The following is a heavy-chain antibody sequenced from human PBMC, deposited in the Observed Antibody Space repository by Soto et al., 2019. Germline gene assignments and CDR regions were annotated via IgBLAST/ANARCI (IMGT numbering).Heavy chain of an antibody. V-gene: IGHV3-30*18. J-gene: IGHJ6*02. CDR2: ISYDGSNK. D-gene: IGHD3-16*01. Sequence: GGSLRLACAASGFTFSSYGIHWVRQAPGKGLEWVAVISYDGSNKYYADSVRGRFTISRDNSKNTLYLQMNSLRTEDTAVYYCAKIRQTFYYYGMDVWGQGTTVTVSS. CDR1: GFTFSSYG. CDR3: AKIRQTFYYYGMDV.